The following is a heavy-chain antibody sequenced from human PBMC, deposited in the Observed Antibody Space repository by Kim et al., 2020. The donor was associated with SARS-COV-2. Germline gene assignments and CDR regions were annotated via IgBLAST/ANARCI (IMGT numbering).Heavy chain of an antibody. CDR3: AKAKPPPLGIVTGGDAFDI. Sequence: GGSLRLSCAASGFTFDDYAMHWVRQAPGKGLEWVSGISWNSGSIGYADSVKGRFTISRDNAKNSLYLQMNSLRAEDTALYYCAKAKPPPLGIVTGGDAFDIWGQGTMVTVSS. D-gene: IGHD3-22*01. CDR1: GFTFDDYA. J-gene: IGHJ3*02. V-gene: IGHV3-9*01. CDR2: ISWNSGSI.